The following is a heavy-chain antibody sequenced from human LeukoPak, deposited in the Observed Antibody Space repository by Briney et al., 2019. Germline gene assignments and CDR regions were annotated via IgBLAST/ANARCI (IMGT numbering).Heavy chain of an antibody. V-gene: IGHV3-30*18. CDR2: IAYDGSNK. D-gene: IGHD5-18*01. J-gene: IGHJ4*02. CDR3: AKDPRGYSYGCFDY. Sequence: GGSLRLSCAASGFTFSSYGMHWVRQAPGKGLEWVAVIAYDGSNKYYADSVKGRFSISRDNSKNTLYLQMNSLRAEDTAVFYCAKDPRGYSYGCFDYWGQGALVTVSS. CDR1: GFTFSSYG.